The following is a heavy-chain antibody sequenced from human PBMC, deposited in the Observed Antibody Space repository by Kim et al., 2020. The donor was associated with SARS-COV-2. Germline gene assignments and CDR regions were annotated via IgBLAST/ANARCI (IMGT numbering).Heavy chain of an antibody. J-gene: IGHJ4*01. CDR1: GFTFSSYG. Sequence: GGSLRLSCAASGFTFSSYGMHWVRQAPGKGLEWVAVIWYDGSNKYYADSVKGRFTISRDNSKNTLYLQMNSLRAEDTAVDYCAREARPYSSSWYYFDYWG. V-gene: IGHV3-33*01. CDR3: AREARPYSSSWYYFDY. CDR2: IWYDGSNK. D-gene: IGHD6-13*01.